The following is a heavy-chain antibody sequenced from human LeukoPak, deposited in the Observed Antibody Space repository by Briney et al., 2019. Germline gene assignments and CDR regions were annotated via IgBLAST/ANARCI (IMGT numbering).Heavy chain of an antibody. CDR1: GGSFSGYY. CDR3: ARVTRYFDWLVRS. D-gene: IGHD3-9*01. CDR2: INHSGST. Sequence: SETLSLTCAVYGGSFSGYYWSWIRQPPGKGLEWIGEINHSGSTNYNPSLKSRVTISVDTSKNQFSLKLSSVTAADTAVYYCARVTRYFDWLVRSWGQGTLVTVSS. V-gene: IGHV4-34*01. J-gene: IGHJ5*02.